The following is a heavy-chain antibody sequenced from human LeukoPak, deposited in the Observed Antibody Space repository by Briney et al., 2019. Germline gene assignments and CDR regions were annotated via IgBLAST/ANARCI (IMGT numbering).Heavy chain of an antibody. D-gene: IGHD3-10*02. J-gene: IGHJ4*02. CDR3: ARDTIHGDDYVFDY. CDR2: ISAYNGNT. V-gene: IGHV1-18*01. CDR1: GYTFTSYG. Sequence: AASVTVSCKASGYTFTSYGISWVRQAPGQGPEWMGWISAYNGNTNYVQKFQGRVTMTTDTSTTTAYMELRSLRSDDTAVYYCARDTIHGDDYVFDYWGQGTLVTVSS.